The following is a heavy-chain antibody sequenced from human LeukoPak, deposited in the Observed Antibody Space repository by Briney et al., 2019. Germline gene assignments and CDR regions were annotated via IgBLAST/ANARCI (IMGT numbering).Heavy chain of an antibody. J-gene: IGHJ3*02. CDR1: GYTFTGYY. CDR3: ARVRGRNPDAFDI. Sequence: ASVKVSCKASGYTFTGYYMHWVRQAPGQGLEWMGWINPNSGGTNYAQKFQGRVTMTRGTSISTAYMELSRLRSDDTAVYYCARVRGRNPDAFDIWGQGTMVTVSS. V-gene: IGHV1-2*02. CDR2: INPNSGGT.